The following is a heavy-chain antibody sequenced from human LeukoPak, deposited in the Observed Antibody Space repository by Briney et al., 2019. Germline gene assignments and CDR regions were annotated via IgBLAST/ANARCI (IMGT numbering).Heavy chain of an antibody. CDR2: FDPEDGET. J-gene: IGHJ5*02. V-gene: IGHV1-24*01. CDR3: ATGAYYYGSGSYFRWFDP. D-gene: IGHD3-10*01. Sequence: GASVKVSCMVSGYTLTELSMHWVRQAPGKGLEWMGGFDPEDGETIYAQKFQGRVTMTEDTSTDTAYMELSSLRSEDTAVYYCATGAYYYGSGSYFRWFDPWGQGTLVTVSS. CDR1: GYTLTELS.